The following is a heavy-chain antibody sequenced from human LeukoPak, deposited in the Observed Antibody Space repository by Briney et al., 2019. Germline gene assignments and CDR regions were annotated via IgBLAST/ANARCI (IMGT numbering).Heavy chain of an antibody. Sequence: PSETLSLTCTVSGGSFSSYYWSWIRQPPGKGLEWIGYIYYSGSTSYNPSLKSRVTISVDTSKNQFSLKLSSVTAADTAVYYCATSSPSDSYYYYGMDVWGQGTTVTVSS. D-gene: IGHD6-6*01. V-gene: IGHV4-59*01. CDR3: ATSSPSDSYYYYGMDV. CDR2: IYYSGST. CDR1: GGSFSSYY. J-gene: IGHJ6*02.